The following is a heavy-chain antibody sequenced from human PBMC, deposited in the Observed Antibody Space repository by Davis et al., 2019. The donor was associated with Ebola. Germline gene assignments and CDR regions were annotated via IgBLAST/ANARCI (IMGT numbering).Heavy chain of an antibody. J-gene: IGHJ4*02. CDR3: ARDGSGWQFDY. V-gene: IGHV4-61*01. Sequence: SETLSLTCSVSGGSITTSTYYWGWIRQPPGKGLEWIGYIYYSESTSYNPSLESRVTISVATSKNQFSLKLTSVTAADTAVYYCARDGSGWQFDYWGQGTLVTVSS. CDR2: IYYSEST. CDR1: GGSITTSTYY. D-gene: IGHD6-19*01.